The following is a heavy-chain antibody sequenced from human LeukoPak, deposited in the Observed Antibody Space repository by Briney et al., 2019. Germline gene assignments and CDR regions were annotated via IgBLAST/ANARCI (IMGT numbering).Heavy chain of an antibody. J-gene: IGHJ4*02. D-gene: IGHD6-13*01. CDR3: SRETTSTSWY. Sequence: SETLSLTCTVSGGSISSSSYYWAWIRQPPGKGLEWIGSIYYSGSTLYSPSLKSRVTLSVDTLKNQFSLKLSSVTAADTAVYFCSRETTSTSWYWGQGTLVTVSS. CDR1: GGSISSSSYY. CDR2: IYYSGST. V-gene: IGHV4-39*01.